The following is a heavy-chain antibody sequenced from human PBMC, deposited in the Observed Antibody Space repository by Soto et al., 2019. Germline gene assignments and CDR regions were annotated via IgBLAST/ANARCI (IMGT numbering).Heavy chain of an antibody. Sequence: LRLSCLASGFTFSDYAMTWVRHVPGRGLEWVSSLNGAGGSTYYADSVRGRFTISRDNSQNTLFLQMNRLTVDDTAIYYCAAPRDEYGSGISWFTYGMDVWGQGTTVTVSS. V-gene: IGHV3-23*01. CDR3: AAPRDEYGSGISWFTYGMDV. CDR2: LNGAGGST. CDR1: GFTFSDYA. D-gene: IGHD3-10*01. J-gene: IGHJ6*02.